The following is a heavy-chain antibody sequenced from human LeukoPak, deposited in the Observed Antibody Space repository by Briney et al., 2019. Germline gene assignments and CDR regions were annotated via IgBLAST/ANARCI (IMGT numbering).Heavy chain of an antibody. V-gene: IGHV3-48*04. D-gene: IGHD5-18*01. CDR2: ISTSSTTI. Sequence: PAGSLRLACAVYGFTFSSYSMTWVRQAPGKGLAWVSYISTSSTTIYYADSVKGRFTISRNNAENALYLQMNSLRAEDTAVYYCARVPSGYTLGYGYYYYYMDVWGKGTTVTVSS. J-gene: IGHJ6*03. CDR1: GFTFSSYS. CDR3: ARVPSGYTLGYGYYYYYMDV.